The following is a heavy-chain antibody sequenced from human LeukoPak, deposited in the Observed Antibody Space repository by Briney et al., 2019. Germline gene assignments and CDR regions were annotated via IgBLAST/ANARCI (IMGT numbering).Heavy chain of an antibody. CDR1: GFTFSDYY. J-gene: IGHJ4*02. D-gene: IGHD3-22*01. V-gene: IGHV3-11*01. Sequence: GGSLRLSCAASGFTFSDYYMSWIRQAPGKGLEWVSYISSSGSTIYYADSVKGRFTISRDNAKNSLYLQMNSLRADDTAVYYCAKGTTTGYYYDSSGYYYFDYWGQGTLVTVSS. CDR3: AKGTTTGYYYDSSGYYYFDY. CDR2: ISSSGSTI.